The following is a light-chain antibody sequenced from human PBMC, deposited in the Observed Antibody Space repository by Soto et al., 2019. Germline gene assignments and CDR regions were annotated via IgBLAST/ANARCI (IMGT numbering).Light chain of an antibody. CDR2: DAS. Sequence: ELVLQQSLDTLSLPPGVCETLSGRASQLIRSYLAWYQQKPGQAPRLLIYDASSRATGIPARFSGSGSGTDFTLTISSLAPEDFAVYYCQQLTDWPPQWTFGQGTKVDIK. CDR3: QQLTDWPPQWT. CDR1: QLIRSY. V-gene: IGKV3-11*01. J-gene: IGKJ1*01.